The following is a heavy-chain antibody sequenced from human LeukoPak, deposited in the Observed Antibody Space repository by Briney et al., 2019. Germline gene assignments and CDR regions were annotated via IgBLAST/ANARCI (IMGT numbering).Heavy chain of an antibody. Sequence: GGSLRLSCAVSGFTVSSNYFSWVRRAPGKGLEWVSIIYSDGSGGNTYYADSVKGRFTISRDSSKNTVYLQMNSLRAEDTAVYYCAREDISGGMDYWGQGALVTVSS. CDR3: AREDISGGMDY. J-gene: IGHJ4*02. CDR1: GFTVSSNY. D-gene: IGHD2-8*02. V-gene: IGHV3-53*01. CDR2: IYSDGSGGNT.